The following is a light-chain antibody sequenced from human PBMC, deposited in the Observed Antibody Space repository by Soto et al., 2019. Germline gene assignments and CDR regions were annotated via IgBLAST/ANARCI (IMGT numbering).Light chain of an antibody. J-gene: IGKJ1*01. CDR3: QQYGSSGT. CDR2: DAS. V-gene: IGKV3-20*01. Sequence: EIVFTQSPATLSLSPGERATLSCRASQSVSSYLAWYQQKPGQAPRLLIYDASSRATGIPDRFSGSGSGTDLTLTISRLEPEDLAVYYCQQYGSSGTFGQGTKVDIK. CDR1: QSVSSY.